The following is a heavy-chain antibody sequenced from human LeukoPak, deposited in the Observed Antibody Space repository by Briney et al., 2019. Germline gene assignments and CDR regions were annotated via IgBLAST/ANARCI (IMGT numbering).Heavy chain of an antibody. CDR3: ARSGSSSGRYEDY. CDR1: GYSFTTYW. V-gene: IGHV5-51*01. CDR2: IYPDGSDS. J-gene: IGHJ4*02. D-gene: IGHD6-25*01. Sequence: GDSLKISCKASGYSFTTYWIGWVRQMPGKGLEWMGNIYPDGSDSRYSPSFQGQVTISADRSINTAYLQWSSLKASDTAIYYCARSGSSSGRYEDYWGQGTLVTVSS.